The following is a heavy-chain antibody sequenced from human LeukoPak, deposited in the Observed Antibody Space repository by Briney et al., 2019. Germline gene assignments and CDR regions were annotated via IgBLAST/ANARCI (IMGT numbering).Heavy chain of an antibody. J-gene: IGHJ5*02. CDR3: AIGRGVLQT. CDR2: IYYRGVT. D-gene: IGHD1-26*01. Sequence: SETLSLTCTVPGGSISSYYWTWVRQPPGKGMQWIGYIYYRGVTNYNPSLKSPVTISVDTSKNQLSLKLTSVTAADTAVYYCAIGRGVLQTWGQGTLVTVSS. V-gene: IGHV4-59*01. CDR1: GGSISSYY.